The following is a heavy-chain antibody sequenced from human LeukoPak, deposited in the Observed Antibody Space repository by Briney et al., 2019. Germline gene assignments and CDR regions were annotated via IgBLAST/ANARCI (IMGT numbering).Heavy chain of an antibody. J-gene: IGHJ4*02. CDR3: ARGGIAAGDY. CDR1: GYTFTGYY. CDR2: INPNSGGT. D-gene: IGHD6-13*01. Sequence: ASVKVSCKASGYTFTGYYMHWVRQAPGQGLEWMGWINPNSGGTSYDQKFQGRVTMTRDTSITTAYMELSRLTSDDTAVYYCARGGIAAGDYWGQGTLVTVSS. V-gene: IGHV1-2*02.